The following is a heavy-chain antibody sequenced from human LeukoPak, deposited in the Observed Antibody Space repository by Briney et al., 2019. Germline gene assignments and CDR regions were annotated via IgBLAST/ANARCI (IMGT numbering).Heavy chain of an antibody. D-gene: IGHD1-26*01. CDR3: ARELGWDPGEAFDI. Sequence: PGGSLRLSCAASGFTFSSYGMSWVRQAPGKGLGWVSAISGSGGSTYYADSVKGRFTISRDNSKNTLYLQMNSLRAEDTAVYYCARELGWDPGEAFDIWGQGTMVTVSS. J-gene: IGHJ3*02. CDR1: GFTFSSYG. V-gene: IGHV3-23*01. CDR2: ISGSGGST.